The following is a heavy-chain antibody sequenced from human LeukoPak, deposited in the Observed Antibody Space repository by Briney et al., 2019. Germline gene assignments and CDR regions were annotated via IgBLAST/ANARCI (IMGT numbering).Heavy chain of an antibody. Sequence: SLRLSCAASGFTFSSYAMHWVRQAPGKGLEWVAVISYDGSNKYYADSVKGRFTISRDNAKKSLYLQMNSLRTEDTALYYCAKGLVGAPYYFDYWGQGTLVTVSS. CDR3: AKGLVGAPYYFDY. CDR1: GFTFSSYA. J-gene: IGHJ4*02. CDR2: ISYDGSNK. D-gene: IGHD1-26*01. V-gene: IGHV3-30-3*01.